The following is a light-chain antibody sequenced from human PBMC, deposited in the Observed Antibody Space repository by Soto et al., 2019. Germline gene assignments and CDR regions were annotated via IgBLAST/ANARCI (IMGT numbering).Light chain of an antibody. CDR1: QSVSSY. CDR3: QQYGSSPWT. V-gene: IGKV3-20*01. Sequence: VTLSLSTVSTSTLSCRTSQSVSSYLAWYQQKPGQAPRLLIYDASKRAPGIPARFTGSGSGTDFTLIISRLEPEDFAVYYCQQYGSSPWTLGQGTKVDI. J-gene: IGKJ1*01. CDR2: DAS.